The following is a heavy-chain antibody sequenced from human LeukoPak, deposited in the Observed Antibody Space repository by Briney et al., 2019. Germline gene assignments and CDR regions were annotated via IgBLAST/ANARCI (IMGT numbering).Heavy chain of an antibody. CDR3: ASLCGTYDY. V-gene: IGHV4-59*08. CDR1: GGSISSYY. Sequence: ASETLSLTCTVSGGSISSYYWSWIRQPPGKGLEWIGYIYYSGSTNYNPSLKGRVTISIDTSKNQVSLKLSSVTAADTAVYYCASLCGTYDYWGQGTLVTVSS. J-gene: IGHJ4*02. D-gene: IGHD1-26*01. CDR2: IYYSGST.